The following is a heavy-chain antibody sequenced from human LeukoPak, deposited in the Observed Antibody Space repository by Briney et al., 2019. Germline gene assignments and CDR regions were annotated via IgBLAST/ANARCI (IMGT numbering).Heavy chain of an antibody. CDR3: AAGYSSSYDAFDI. D-gene: IGHD6-13*01. CDR2: IYTSGST. V-gene: IGHV4-4*07. J-gene: IGHJ3*02. CDR1: GGSISSYY. Sequence: PSETLSLTSTVSGGSISSYYWSWIRQPAGKGLEWIGRIYTSGSTNYNPSLKSRVTMSVDTSKNQSSLKLSSVTAADTAVYYCAAGYSSSYDAFDIWGQWTMVTVSS.